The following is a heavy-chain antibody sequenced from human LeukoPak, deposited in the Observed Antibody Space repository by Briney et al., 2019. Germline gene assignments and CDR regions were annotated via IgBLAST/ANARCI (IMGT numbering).Heavy chain of an antibody. V-gene: IGHV3-21*01. CDR3: AGGSSRNSYYFDC. Sequence: PGGSLRLSCAASGFTFSSYAMSWVRQAPGKGLEWVSSISSSSAFIYYADSVKGRFTISRDNAQNSVYLHLNSLRAEDTAVYYCAGGSSRNSYYFDCWGQGTLVTVSS. CDR1: GFTFSSYA. CDR2: ISSSSAFI. J-gene: IGHJ4*02. D-gene: IGHD6-19*01.